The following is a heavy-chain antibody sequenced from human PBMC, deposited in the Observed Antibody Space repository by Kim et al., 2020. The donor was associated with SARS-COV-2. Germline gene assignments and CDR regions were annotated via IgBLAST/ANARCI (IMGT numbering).Heavy chain of an antibody. CDR1: GGSFSGYY. D-gene: IGHD3-3*01. V-gene: IGHV4-34*01. CDR2: INHSGST. J-gene: IGHJ4*02. Sequence: SETLSLTCAVYGGSFSGYYWSWIRQPPGKGLEWIGEINHSGSTNYNPSLKSRVTISVDTSKNQFSLKLSSVTAADTAVYYCARGRGPITIFGVVTAPSDYWGQGTLVTVSS. CDR3: ARGRGPITIFGVVTAPSDY.